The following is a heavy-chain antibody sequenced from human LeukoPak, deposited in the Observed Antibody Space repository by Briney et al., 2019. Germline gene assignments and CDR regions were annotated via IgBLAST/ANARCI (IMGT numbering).Heavy chain of an antibody. CDR1: GFTFSIYA. CDR3: ARGRFYDILTGYNDY. Sequence: PAGSLRLSCAASGFTFSIYAMHWVRQAPGKGLEWVAVISYDGSNNYYADSVKGRFTISRDNSKNTLYLQMNSLRAEDTAVYYCARGRFYDILTGYNDYWGQGTLVTVSS. J-gene: IGHJ4*02. D-gene: IGHD3-9*01. V-gene: IGHV3-30*04. CDR2: ISYDGSNN.